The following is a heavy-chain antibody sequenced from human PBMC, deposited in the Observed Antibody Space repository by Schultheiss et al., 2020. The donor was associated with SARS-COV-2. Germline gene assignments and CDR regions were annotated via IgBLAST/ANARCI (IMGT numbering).Heavy chain of an antibody. V-gene: IGHV4-4*02. J-gene: IGHJ5*02. CDR3: ARRPITMVRGVMYWFDP. D-gene: IGHD3-10*01. CDR1: GGSISSSNW. Sequence: SETLSLTCAVSGGSISSSNWWSWVRQPPGKGLEWFGEIYHSGSTNYNPSLKSRVTISVDTSKNQFSLKLSSVTAADTAVYYCARRPITMVRGVMYWFDPWGQGTLVTVSS. CDR2: IYHSGST.